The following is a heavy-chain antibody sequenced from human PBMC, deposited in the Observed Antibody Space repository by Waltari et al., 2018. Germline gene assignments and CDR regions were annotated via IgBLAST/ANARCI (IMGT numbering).Heavy chain of an antibody. V-gene: IGHV1-24*01. Sequence: QVQLVQSGAEVKKPGASVKVPCKVSGYTPTELSMPWVRQAPGKGLEWMGGFDPEDGETIYAQKFQGRVTMTEDTSTDTAYMELSSLRSEDTAVYYCATRDGSGSYFSLDIWGQGTMVTVSS. CDR3: ATRDGSGSYFSLDI. CDR2: FDPEDGET. CDR1: GYTPTELS. J-gene: IGHJ3*02. D-gene: IGHD3-10*01.